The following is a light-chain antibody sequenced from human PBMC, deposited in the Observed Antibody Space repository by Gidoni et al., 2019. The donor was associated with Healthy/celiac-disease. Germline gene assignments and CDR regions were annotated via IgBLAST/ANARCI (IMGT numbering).Light chain of an antibody. CDR3: QQYGSSPLT. CDR2: GAS. Sequence: EIVLTHSPGTLSLYPGERATLSCRASQSVSSSYLAWYQQKPGQAPRLLIYGASSRATGIPDRFSGSGSGTDFTLTISRLEPEDFAVYYCQQYGSSPLTFAGXTKVEIK. CDR1: QSVSSSY. V-gene: IGKV3-20*01. J-gene: IGKJ4*01.